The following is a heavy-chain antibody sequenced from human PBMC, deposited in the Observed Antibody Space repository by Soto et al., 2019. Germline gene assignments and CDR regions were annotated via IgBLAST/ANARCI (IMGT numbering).Heavy chain of an antibody. J-gene: IGHJ4*02. CDR3: ARYVLGFPLDY. D-gene: IGHD1-26*01. Sequence: QVQLVESGGGVVQPGRSLRLSCAASGFTFSSYGMHWVRQAPGKGLEWVAVIWYDGSNKYYADSVKGRFTISRDNSKNTLYLQMNSLRAEETAVYYCARYVLGFPLDYWGQGTLVTVSS. V-gene: IGHV3-33*01. CDR1: GFTFSSYG. CDR2: IWYDGSNK.